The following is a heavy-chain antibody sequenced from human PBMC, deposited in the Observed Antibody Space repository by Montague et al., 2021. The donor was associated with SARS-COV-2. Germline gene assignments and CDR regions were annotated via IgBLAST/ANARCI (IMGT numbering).Heavy chain of an antibody. V-gene: IGHV4-34*01. CDR1: GGSFSGYY. CDR2: INHGGST. D-gene: IGHD2-2*02. CDR3: ARLRDGVVPSPILGIGPYFTYYYMDV. J-gene: IGHJ6*03. Sequence: SESLSLTCAVHGGSFSGYYWNWIRQRPGKGLEWIGEINHGGSTNYNPSLENRLTISTDTSKNQFSLKLTSVAATDTAVYYCARLRDGVVPSPILGIGPYFTYYYMDVWAKGTTVTVS.